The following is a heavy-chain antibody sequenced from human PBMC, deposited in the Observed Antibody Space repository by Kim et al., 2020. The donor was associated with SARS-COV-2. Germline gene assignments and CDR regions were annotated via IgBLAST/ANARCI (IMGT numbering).Heavy chain of an antibody. J-gene: IGHJ3*02. V-gene: IGHV3-66*01. Sequence: VKGRFTIARDNSKNTLYLQMNSLRAEDTAVYYCARGDDIVVVPAANTFDIWGQGTMVTVSS. CDR3: ARGDDIVVVPAANTFDI. D-gene: IGHD2-2*01.